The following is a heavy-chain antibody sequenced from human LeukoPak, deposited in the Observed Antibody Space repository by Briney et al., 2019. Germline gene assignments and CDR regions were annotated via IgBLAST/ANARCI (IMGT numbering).Heavy chain of an antibody. Sequence: GASVKVSCKASGGTFSSYAISWVRQAPGQGLEWMGRIIPILGIANYAQKFQGRATITADKSTSTAYMELSSLRSEDTAVYYCARDGLWEQLDYWGQGTLVTVSS. CDR1: GGTFSSYA. CDR2: IIPILGIA. D-gene: IGHD1-26*01. CDR3: ARDGLWEQLDY. J-gene: IGHJ4*02. V-gene: IGHV1-69*04.